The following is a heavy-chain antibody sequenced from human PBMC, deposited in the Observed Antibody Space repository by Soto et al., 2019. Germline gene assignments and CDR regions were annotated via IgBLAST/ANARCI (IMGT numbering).Heavy chain of an antibody. V-gene: IGHV3-30*18. D-gene: IGHD3-10*01. Sequence: QVQLVESGGGVVQPGKSLRLSCVASGFTFSSHGMHWVRQAPGKGLEWVAVISYDGSNKYYADSVKGRFTISRDNSKNTVHLSINSLRAEDKAVYYCAKDRGTRAPRVWGHYYGMDVWGQGTTVTVSS. J-gene: IGHJ6*02. CDR1: GFTFSSHG. CDR2: ISYDGSNK. CDR3: AKDRGTRAPRVWGHYYGMDV.